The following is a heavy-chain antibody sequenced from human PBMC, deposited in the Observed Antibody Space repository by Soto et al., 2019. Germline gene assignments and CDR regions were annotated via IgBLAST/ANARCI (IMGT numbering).Heavy chain of an antibody. CDR1: GFIFSSHG. CDR2: ISYDGSNK. D-gene: IGHD3-22*01. CDR3: AKGSRYYDSSGDYYT. J-gene: IGHJ5*02. V-gene: IGHV3-30*18. Sequence: QVQLVESGGGVVQPGRSLGLSCAASGFIFSSHGMHWVRQAPGKGLEWVAVISYDGSNKYYADSVKGRFTISRDNSKNTLYLQMNSLRAEDTAVYYCAKGSRYYDSSGDYYTWGQGTLVTVSS.